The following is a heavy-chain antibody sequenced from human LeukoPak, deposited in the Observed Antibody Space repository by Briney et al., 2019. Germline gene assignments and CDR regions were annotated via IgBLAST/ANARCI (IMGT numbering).Heavy chain of an antibody. J-gene: IGHJ4*02. V-gene: IGHV3-23*01. CDR1: GFTFSNYA. CDR3: ARRAGAYSHPYDY. Sequence: GGSLRLSCAASGFTFSNYAMSWVRQAPGKGLDWVSSINGGGGSTYYADSVKGRFTISRDNSKNTLYLQMNSLRAEDTAVYYCARRAGAYSHPYDYWGQGTLVTVSS. D-gene: IGHD4/OR15-4a*01. CDR2: INGGGGST.